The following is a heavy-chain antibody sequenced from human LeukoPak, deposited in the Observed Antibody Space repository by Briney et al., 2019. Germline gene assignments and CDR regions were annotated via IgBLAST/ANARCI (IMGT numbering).Heavy chain of an antibody. J-gene: IGHJ5*02. Sequence: SETLSLICTVSGASISDFCWSWIRLPPGKGVEWIGYIYYSGSTNYNPSLKSRVTISKDTSKKWVSLKLTSVTAADTAVYYCARGSNWFDPWGQGILVTVSS. D-gene: IGHD6-6*01. V-gene: IGHV4-59*01. CDR3: ARGSNWFDP. CDR2: IYYSGST. CDR1: GASISDFC.